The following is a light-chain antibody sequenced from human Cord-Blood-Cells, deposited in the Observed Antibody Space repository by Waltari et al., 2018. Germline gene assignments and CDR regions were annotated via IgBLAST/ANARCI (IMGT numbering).Light chain of an antibody. CDR3: QQSYSTRFT. CDR2: AAS. CDR1: QSISSY. J-gene: IGKJ3*01. V-gene: IGKV1-39*01. Sequence: DIQMTQSPSSLSASVGGRVTITCRPSQSISSYLNWYQQKPGKSPKLLIYAASSLQSGVPSRLCGSGSCTYSTFSNSSVQPEYRETYYGQQSYSTRFTFGPRIKVDI.